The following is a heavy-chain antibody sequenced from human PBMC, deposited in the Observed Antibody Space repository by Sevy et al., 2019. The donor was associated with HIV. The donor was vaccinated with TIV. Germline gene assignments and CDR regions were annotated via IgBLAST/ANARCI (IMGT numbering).Heavy chain of an antibody. CDR1: GFTFSSYW. V-gene: IGHV3-7*01. CDR2: IRQDGGEK. J-gene: IGHJ4*02. D-gene: IGHD6-19*01. Sequence: GGSLRLSCAASGFTFSSYWMSWVRQAPGKGLEWVANIRQDGGEKYYVDSVKGRFTISRDNAKNSLFLQMNSLRAEDTAVYYCARLDFVAGNDYWGQRTLVTVSS. CDR3: ARLDFVAGNDY.